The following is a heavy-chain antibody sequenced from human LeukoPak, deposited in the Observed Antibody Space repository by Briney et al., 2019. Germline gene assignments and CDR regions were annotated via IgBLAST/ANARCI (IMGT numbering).Heavy chain of an antibody. J-gene: IGHJ4*02. CDR3: ASLRYYYDSSGYYYDSRSIVFDY. CDR2: IYHSGST. CDR1: GGCIGGGGYS. V-gene: IGHV4-30-2*01. Sequence: SQTLSLTCAVSGGCIGGGGYSWSWIRQPPEKGLEWIGYIYHSGSTYYNPSLKSRVTISVDRSKNQFSLKLSSVTAADTAVYYCASLRYYYDSSGYYYDSRSIVFDYWGQGTLVTVSS. D-gene: IGHD3-22*01.